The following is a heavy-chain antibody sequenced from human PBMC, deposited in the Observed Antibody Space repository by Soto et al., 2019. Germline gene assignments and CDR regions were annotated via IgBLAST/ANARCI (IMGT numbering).Heavy chain of an antibody. CDR3: ARTELVGATTAYFQH. CDR1: GFTFSDHY. V-gene: IGHV3-72*01. CDR2: TRNKANSYTT. Sequence: GGSLRLSCAASGFTFSDHYMDWVRQAPGKGLEWVGRTRNKANSYTTEYAASVKGRFTISRDDSKNSLYLQMNSLKTEDTAVYYCARTELVGATTAYFQHWGQGTLVTVSS. D-gene: IGHD1-26*01. J-gene: IGHJ1*01.